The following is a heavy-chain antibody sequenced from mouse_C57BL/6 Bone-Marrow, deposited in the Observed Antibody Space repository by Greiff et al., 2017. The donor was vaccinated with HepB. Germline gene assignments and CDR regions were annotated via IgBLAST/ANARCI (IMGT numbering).Heavy chain of an antibody. V-gene: IGHV5-17*01. CDR2: IRSGSSTI. J-gene: IGHJ1*03. CDR3: AFITTAYWYFDV. Sequence: EVQLVESGGGLVKPGGSLKLSCAASGFTFSDYGMHWVRPAPEKGLEWVAYIRSGSSTIYYADTVKGRFTISRDNAKNTLFLQMTSLRSEDTALYYCAFITTAYWYFDVWGTGTTVTVAS. D-gene: IGHD1-1*01. CDR1: GFTFSDYG.